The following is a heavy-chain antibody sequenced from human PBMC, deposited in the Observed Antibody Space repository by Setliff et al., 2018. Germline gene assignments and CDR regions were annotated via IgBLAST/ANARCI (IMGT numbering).Heavy chain of an antibody. J-gene: IGHJ4*02. CDR3: VKGSSDSRPYYFDY. V-gene: IGHV3-7*01. D-gene: IGHD2-2*01. CDR1: SFGFSSYW. CDR2: ISQDGSEK. Sequence: PGGYLSPSCAAPSFGFSSYWMSWVRQAPGKGPEWLAQISQDGSEKYYVDSVKGRLTISRDNAKNSLYLQMNSLRVEDTAVYYCVKGSSDSRPYYFDYWGQGMLVTVSS.